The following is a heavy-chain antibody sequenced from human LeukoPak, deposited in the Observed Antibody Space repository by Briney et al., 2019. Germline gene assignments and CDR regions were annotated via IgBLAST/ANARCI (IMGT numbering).Heavy chain of an antibody. J-gene: IGHJ4*02. Sequence: GGSLRLSCAASGFTFSSYDMHWVRQATGKGLVWVSAIGTAGDTYYPGSVKGRFTISRENAKNSLYLQMNSLRAGDTAVYYCARYDFWSGYYDYWGQGTLVTVSS. V-gene: IGHV3-13*01. CDR2: IGTAGDT. CDR3: ARYDFWSGYYDY. D-gene: IGHD3-3*01. CDR1: GFTFSSYD.